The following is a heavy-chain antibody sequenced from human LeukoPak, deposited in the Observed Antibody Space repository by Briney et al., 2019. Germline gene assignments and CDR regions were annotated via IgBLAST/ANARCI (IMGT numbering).Heavy chain of an antibody. CDR1: GYTLTELS. D-gene: IGHD3-9*01. CDR3: ATGVESDILTGYRFDY. CDR2: FDPEDGET. Sequence: ASVKVSCKVSGYTLTELSMHWVRQAPGKGLEWMGGFDPEDGETIYAQKFQGRVTMTEDTSTDTAYMELSSLRSEDTAVYYCATGVESDILTGYRFDYWGQGTLVTVSS. V-gene: IGHV1-24*01. J-gene: IGHJ4*02.